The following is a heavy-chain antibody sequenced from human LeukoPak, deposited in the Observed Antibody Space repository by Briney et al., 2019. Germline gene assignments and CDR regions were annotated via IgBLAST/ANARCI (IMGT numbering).Heavy chain of an antibody. V-gene: IGHV3-23*01. CDR3: AKVEGASKASVY. J-gene: IGHJ4*02. Sequence: PGGSLRLSCAAAGFTFSNYAMTWVRQAQGRGLEWVSSISGSGGSTYYADSVKGRFTISRDNSKNTLYLQMYSLRAEDTAVYYCAKVEGASKASVYWGQGALVTVSS. CDR1: GFTFSNYA. D-gene: IGHD1-1*01. CDR2: ISGSGGST.